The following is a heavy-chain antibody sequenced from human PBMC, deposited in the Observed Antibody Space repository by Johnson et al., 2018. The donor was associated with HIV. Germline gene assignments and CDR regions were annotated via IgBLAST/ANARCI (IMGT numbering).Heavy chain of an antibody. CDR2: ISYNGANK. J-gene: IGHJ3*02. CDR1: GFTFSSYA. Sequence: QVQLVESGGGVVQPGRSLRLSCAASGFTFSSYAMHWVRQAPGKGLEWVALISYNGANKYYADSVKGRFTISRDNSKNTLFLQMNSLRAEDTAVYYCAKVVGWGNGYNQDAFDMCGQGTMVTVSS. CDR3: AKVVGWGNGYNQDAFDM. V-gene: IGHV3-30*04. D-gene: IGHD5-24*01.